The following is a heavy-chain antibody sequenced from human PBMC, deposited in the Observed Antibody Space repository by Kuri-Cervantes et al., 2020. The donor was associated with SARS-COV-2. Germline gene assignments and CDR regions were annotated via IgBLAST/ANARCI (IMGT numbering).Heavy chain of an antibody. CDR2: INPNSGGT. J-gene: IGHJ3*02. V-gene: IGHV1-2*04. CDR1: GYSFNDYY. D-gene: IGHD3-22*01. CDR3: ARSTPLRRLVVISQGGAFDI. Sequence: ASVKVSCKASGYSFNDYYIYWVRQAPGQGLEWMGWINPNSGGTNYAQKFQGWVTMTRDTSISTVYMELSRLRSDDTAVYYCARSTPLRRLVVISQGGAFDIWGQGTMVTVSS.